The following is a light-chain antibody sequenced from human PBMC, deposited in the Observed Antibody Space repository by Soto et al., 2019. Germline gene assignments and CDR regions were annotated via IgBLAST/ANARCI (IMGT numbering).Light chain of an antibody. CDR1: QSVSSY. V-gene: IGKV3-11*01. Sequence: EIVLTQSPATLSLSPGGRATLSCRASQSVSSYLAWYQQKPGQAPRLLIYDASNRATGIPARFSGSGSGTDVTLTISSLEPEDFAVYYCHQRSNWPPWTFGQGTKVEIK. J-gene: IGKJ1*01. CDR2: DAS. CDR3: HQRSNWPPWT.